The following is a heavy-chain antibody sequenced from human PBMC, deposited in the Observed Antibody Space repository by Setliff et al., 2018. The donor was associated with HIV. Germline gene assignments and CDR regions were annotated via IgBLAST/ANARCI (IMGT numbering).Heavy chain of an antibody. CDR1: GFTFKNYA. Sequence: GGSLRLSCAASGFTFKNYAMSWVRQAPGKGLEWVSGIGGSGAKTNYAASVKGRFTISRDNSKNTLYLQMSSLRAEDTAVYYCAKDRGDYDFWSGYYVYWGQGTPVTVSS. J-gene: IGHJ4*02. CDR3: AKDRGDYDFWSGYYVY. V-gene: IGHV3-23*01. CDR2: IGGSGAKT. D-gene: IGHD3-3*01.